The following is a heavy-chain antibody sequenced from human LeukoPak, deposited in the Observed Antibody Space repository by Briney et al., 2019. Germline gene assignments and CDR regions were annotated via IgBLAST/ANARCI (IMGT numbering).Heavy chain of an antibody. CDR3: AGVVPAAGARFDP. J-gene: IGHJ5*02. CDR2: ISAHNGNT. Sequence: EASVKVSCKASGYTFTSYGISWVRQAPGQGLEWMGWISAHNGNTNYAQKLQGRVTMTTDTSTSTAYMELRSLRSDDTAVYYCAGVVPAAGARFDPWGQGTLVTVSS. D-gene: IGHD2-2*01. V-gene: IGHV1-18*04. CDR1: GYTFTSYG.